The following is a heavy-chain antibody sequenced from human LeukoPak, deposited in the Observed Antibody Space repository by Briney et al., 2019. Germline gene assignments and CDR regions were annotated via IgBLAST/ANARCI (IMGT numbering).Heavy chain of an antibody. V-gene: IGHV1-24*01. CDR2: FDPEDGET. CDR1: GYTLTELS. D-gene: IGHD1-26*01. CDR3: ATVVIVGATNYFDY. Sequence: ASVKVSFKVSGYTLTELSMHWVRQAPGKGLEWMGGFDPEDGETIYAQKFQGRVTMTEDTSTDTAYMELSSLRSEDTAVYYCATVVIVGATNYFDYWGQGTLVTVSS. J-gene: IGHJ4*02.